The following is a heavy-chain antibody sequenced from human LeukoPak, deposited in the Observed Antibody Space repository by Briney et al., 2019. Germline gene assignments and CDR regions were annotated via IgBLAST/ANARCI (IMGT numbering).Heavy chain of an antibody. D-gene: IGHD3-22*01. Sequence: PGGSLRLSCAASGFTMTNYWMSWVRQAPGKGLEWVANIKQDGSDKYYVDSVKGRFTTSRDSAKNSLYLQMNSLRTEDTAVYYCAREGDSSVYYVDYWGQGTLVTVSS. J-gene: IGHJ4*02. CDR2: IKQDGSDK. CDR1: GFTMTNYW. V-gene: IGHV3-7*03. CDR3: AREGDSSVYYVDY.